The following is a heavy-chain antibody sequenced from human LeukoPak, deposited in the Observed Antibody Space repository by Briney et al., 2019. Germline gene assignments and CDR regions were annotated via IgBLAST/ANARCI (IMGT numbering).Heavy chain of an antibody. CDR3: ARDRAATDLDY. D-gene: IGHD6-13*01. CDR2: INTDGSSA. J-gene: IGHJ4*02. Sequence: GGSLRLSCAASGFTFSSYAMSWVRQAPGKGLVWVSRINTDGSSAAYADSVKGRFTISRDNAKNTLYLQMSGLRAEDTAVYYCARDRAATDLDYWGQGTLVTVSS. V-gene: IGHV3-74*01. CDR1: GFTFSSYA.